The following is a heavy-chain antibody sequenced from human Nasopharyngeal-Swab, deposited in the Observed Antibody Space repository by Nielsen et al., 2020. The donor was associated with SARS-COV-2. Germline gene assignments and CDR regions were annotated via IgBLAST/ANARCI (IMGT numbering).Heavy chain of an antibody. J-gene: IGHJ6*02. Sequence: SVKVSCKASGGTFSSYAISWVRQAPGQGVEWMGGIIPIFGTANYAQKFQGRVTITADESTSTAYMELSSLRSEDTAVYYCARGRHLRPRDGYNLGGMDVWGQGTTVTVSS. CDR3: ARGRHLRPRDGYNLGGMDV. CDR1: GGTFSSYA. CDR2: IIPIFGTA. V-gene: IGHV1-69*13. D-gene: IGHD5-24*01.